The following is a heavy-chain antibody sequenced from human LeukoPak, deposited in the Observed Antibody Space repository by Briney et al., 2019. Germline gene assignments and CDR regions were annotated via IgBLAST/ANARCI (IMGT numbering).Heavy chain of an antibody. D-gene: IGHD3-22*01. CDR2: ISGSGANT. V-gene: IGHV3-23*01. CDR3: AKDGGPNYDSSGYYSDDAFDI. J-gene: IGHJ3*02. CDR1: GFTFSSSA. Sequence: PGGSLRLSCAASGFTFSSSAMSWVRQAPGKGLEWVSTISGSGANTYYAGSVKGWFTISRDNSKNTLYLQMNSLRAEDTAIYYCAKDGGPNYDSSGYYSDDAFDIWGQGTMVTVSS.